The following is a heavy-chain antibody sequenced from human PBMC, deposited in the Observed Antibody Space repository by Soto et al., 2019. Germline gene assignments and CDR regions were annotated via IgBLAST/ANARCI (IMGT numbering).Heavy chain of an antibody. Sequence: EVQLLESGGGLVQPGGSLRLSCAASGFTFSSYAMSWVRQAPGKGLEWVSAISGSGGSTYYADSVKGRFTISRDNSKNTLYLQMNILRAEDTAVYYCAKHVWGITIFGGMDVWGQGTTVTVSS. CDR2: ISGSGGST. J-gene: IGHJ6*02. D-gene: IGHD3-9*01. CDR3: AKHVWGITIFGGMDV. CDR1: GFTFSSYA. V-gene: IGHV3-23*01.